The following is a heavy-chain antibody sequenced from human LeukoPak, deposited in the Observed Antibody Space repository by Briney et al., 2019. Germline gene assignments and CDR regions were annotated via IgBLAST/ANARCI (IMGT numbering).Heavy chain of an antibody. CDR1: GGSISSSSYY. CDR2: IYYSGST. V-gene: IGHV4-39*07. CDR3: ARDEAWATVTTNPLDY. J-gene: IGHJ4*02. D-gene: IGHD4-17*01. Sequence: SETLSLTCTVSGGSISSSSYYWGWIRQPPGKGLEWIGSIYYSGSTYYNPSLKSRVTISVDTSKNQFSLKLSSVTAADTAVYYCARDEAWATVTTNPLDYWGQGTLVTVSS.